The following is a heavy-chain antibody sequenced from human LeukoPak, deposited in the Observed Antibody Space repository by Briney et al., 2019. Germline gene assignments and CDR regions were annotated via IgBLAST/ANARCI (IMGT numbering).Heavy chain of an antibody. CDR1: GFTFSGYS. CDR3: ATNGDYPFDS. J-gene: IGHJ4*02. Sequence: PGGSLRLSCAASGFTFSGYSLNWVRQAPGKGLEWVSYITRNSETIYYADSVKGRFTISRDNAKKLLFLQMNSLRTKDTAVYYCATNGDYPFDSWGQGTLVTVSS. CDR2: ITRNSETI. V-gene: IGHV3-48*01. D-gene: IGHD4-17*01.